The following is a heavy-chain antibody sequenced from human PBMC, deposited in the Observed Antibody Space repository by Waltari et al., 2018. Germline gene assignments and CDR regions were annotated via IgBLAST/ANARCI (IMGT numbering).Heavy chain of an antibody. CDR3: AGETNWNYPRPADY. CDR1: GGSITNYY. V-gene: IGHV4-4*07. J-gene: IGHJ4*02. CDR2: INISGTT. D-gene: IGHD1-7*01. Sequence: QVQLQESGPGLVKSSETLSLTCTVSGGSITNYYWSWIRQPAGKGLEWIGRINISGTTNYNPSLKSRVTISVDKSKNQFSLKLSSVTAADTAVYYCAGETNWNYPRPADYWGQGALVTVSS.